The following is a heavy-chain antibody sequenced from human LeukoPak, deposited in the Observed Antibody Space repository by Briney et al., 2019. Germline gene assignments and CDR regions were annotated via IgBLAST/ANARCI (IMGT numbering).Heavy chain of an antibody. CDR3: AKDHRAYCGGDCVDFDY. J-gene: IGHJ4*02. Sequence: PGGSLRLSCAASGFTFSSYGMHWVRQAPGKGLEWVAFIRYDGSNKYYADSVKGRFTISRDNSKNTLYLQMNILRAEDTAVYYCAKDHRAYCGGDCVDFDYWGQGTLVTVSS. CDR1: GFTFSSYG. CDR2: IRYDGSNK. D-gene: IGHD2-21*02. V-gene: IGHV3-30*02.